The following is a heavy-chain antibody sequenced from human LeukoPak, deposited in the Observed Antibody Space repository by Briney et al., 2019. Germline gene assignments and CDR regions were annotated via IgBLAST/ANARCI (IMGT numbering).Heavy chain of an antibody. J-gene: IGHJ4*02. Sequence: PSETLSLTCTVSGGSISSYYWSWIRQPPGKGLEWIGYIYYGGSTNYNPSLKSRVTISVDTSKNQFSLKLSSVTAADTAVYYCARGSSGYYFDYWGQGTLVTVSS. D-gene: IGHD3-22*01. V-gene: IGHV4-59*01. CDR2: IYYGGST. CDR1: GGSISSYY. CDR3: ARGSSGYYFDY.